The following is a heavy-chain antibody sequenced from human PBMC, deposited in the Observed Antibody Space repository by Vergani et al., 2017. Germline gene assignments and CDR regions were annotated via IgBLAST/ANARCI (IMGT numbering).Heavy chain of an antibody. CDR1: GFTFSACP. CDR3: ARHTYYYGSGSYYRPNYYYYYGMDV. V-gene: IGHV3-23*01. Sequence: EVQLLQSGGGVIQPGGSVRLSCAASGFTFSACPMTWVRQAPGKGLEWVSAISARYPSTYYADSVKGRFTISRDNSKNMLYLQMNSLRAEDTAVYYCARHTYYYGSGSYYRPNYYYYYGMDVWGQGTTVTVSS. J-gene: IGHJ6*02. D-gene: IGHD3-10*01. CDR2: ISARYPST.